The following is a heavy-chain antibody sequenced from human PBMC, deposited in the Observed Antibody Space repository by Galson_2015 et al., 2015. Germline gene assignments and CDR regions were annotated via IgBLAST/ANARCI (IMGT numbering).Heavy chain of an antibody. D-gene: IGHD3-16*02. J-gene: IGHJ4*02. CDR2: INHSGST. Sequence: SETLSLTCAVYGGSFSGYYWSWIRQPPGKGLEWIGEINHSGSTNYNPSLRSRVTISVDTSKNQFSLKLSSVTAADTAVYYCARVLRLGELSFGGFDYWGQGTLVTVSS. CDR3: ARVLRLGELSFGGFDY. CDR1: GGSFSGYY. V-gene: IGHV4-34*01.